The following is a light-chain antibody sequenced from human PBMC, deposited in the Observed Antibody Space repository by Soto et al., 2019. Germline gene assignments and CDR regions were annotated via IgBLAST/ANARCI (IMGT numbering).Light chain of an antibody. CDR1: SFNIGAGYD. Sequence: QPVLTQPPSVSGAPGQRVTISCTGSSFNIGAGYDVHWYQQLPGTAPKLPIYNNINRPSGVPDRFSGSKSGTSASLAITGLQPEDEADYYCQSYDTMLSGPGVFGGGTKLTVL. CDR3: QSYDTMLSGPGV. CDR2: NNI. J-gene: IGLJ2*01. V-gene: IGLV1-40*01.